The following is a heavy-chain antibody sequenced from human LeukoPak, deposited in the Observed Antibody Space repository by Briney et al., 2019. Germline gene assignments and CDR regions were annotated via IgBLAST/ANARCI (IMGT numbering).Heavy chain of an antibody. D-gene: IGHD1-26*01. Sequence: PSETLSLTCAVYGGSFSGYYWSWIRQPPGEGLEWIGSIYYSGSTYYNPSLKSRVTISVDTSKNQFSLKLSSVTAADTAVYYCATLIVGATRSDYWGQGTLVTVSS. CDR2: IYYSGST. CDR3: ATLIVGATRSDY. J-gene: IGHJ4*02. CDR1: GGSFSGYY. V-gene: IGHV4-34*01.